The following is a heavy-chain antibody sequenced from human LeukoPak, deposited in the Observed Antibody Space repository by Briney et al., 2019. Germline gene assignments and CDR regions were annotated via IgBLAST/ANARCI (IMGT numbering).Heavy chain of an antibody. Sequence: GGSLRLSCAASGFTFSSYAMHWVRQAPGKGLEWVAVISYDGSNKYYADSVKGRFTIFRDNSKNTLYLQMNSLRAEDTAVYYCARGGRIAAAGMGGYWGQGTLVTVSS. V-gene: IGHV3-30*04. CDR2: ISYDGSNK. CDR3: ARGGRIAAAGMGGY. J-gene: IGHJ4*02. CDR1: GFTFSSYA. D-gene: IGHD6-13*01.